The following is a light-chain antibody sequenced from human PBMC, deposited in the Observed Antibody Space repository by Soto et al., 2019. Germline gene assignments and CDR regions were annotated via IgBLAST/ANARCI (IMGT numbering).Light chain of an antibody. Sequence: ERVLTESPGTLSVSRGERATLACRASQSVSNNYLAWYQQKPGQAPRLLIYGASNRATGIPDRFSGSGSGTDFTLTISRLEPEDFAVYYCQQYGRSGTFGQGTKVDI. CDR3: QQYGRSGT. V-gene: IGKV3-20*01. CDR1: QSVSNNY. CDR2: GAS. J-gene: IGKJ1*01.